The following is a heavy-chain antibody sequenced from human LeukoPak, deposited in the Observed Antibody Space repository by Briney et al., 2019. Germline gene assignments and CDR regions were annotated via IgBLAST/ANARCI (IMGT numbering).Heavy chain of an antibody. Sequence: GGSLRLSCTVSGFTVSSNSMSWVRQAPGKGLEWVSFIYSGTIHYSDSVKGRFTISRDNSKNTLYLQMNSLRAEDTAVYYCAKGSSSWYVGYYYYYMDVWGKGTTVTVSS. V-gene: IGHV3-53*01. CDR1: GFTVSSNS. D-gene: IGHD6-13*01. CDR2: IYSGTI. J-gene: IGHJ6*03. CDR3: AKGSSSWYVGYYYYYMDV.